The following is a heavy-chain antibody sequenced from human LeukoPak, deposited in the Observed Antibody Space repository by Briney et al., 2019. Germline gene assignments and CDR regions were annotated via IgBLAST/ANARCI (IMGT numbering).Heavy chain of an antibody. V-gene: IGHV3-7*04. J-gene: IGHJ4*02. CDR1: GFTFSSYE. CDR2: IKEDGSAK. CDR3: ARDSPGYGGYSY. D-gene: IGHD5-12*01. Sequence: PGGSLRLSCAASGFTFSSYEMNWVRQAPGKGLEWVANIKEDGSAKYYVDSMKGRFTISRDNAKNSLYLQINSLRAEDTAVYYCARDSPGYGGYSYWSQGTLVTVSS.